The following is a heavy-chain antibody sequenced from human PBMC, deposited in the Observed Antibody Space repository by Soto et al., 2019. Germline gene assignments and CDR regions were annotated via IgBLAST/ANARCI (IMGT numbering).Heavy chain of an antibody. CDR3: ARMRSSSWYGVYYGMDV. CDR1: GGSISSYY. V-gene: IGHV4-59*01. D-gene: IGHD6-13*01. CDR2: IYYSGRT. J-gene: IGHJ6*02. Sequence: SETLSLTCTVSGGSISSYYWSWIRQPPGKGLEWIGYIYYSGRTNYNPSLKSRVTISVDTSKNQFSLKLSSVTAADTAVYYCARMRSSSWYGVYYGMDVWGQGTTVTVSS.